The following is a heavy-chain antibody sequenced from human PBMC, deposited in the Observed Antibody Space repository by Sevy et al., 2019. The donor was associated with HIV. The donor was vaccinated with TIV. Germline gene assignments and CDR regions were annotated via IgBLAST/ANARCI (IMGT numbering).Heavy chain of an antibody. CDR1: GGSISSSSYY. J-gene: IGHJ6*02. CDR2: IYYSGGT. D-gene: IGHD1-26*01. CDR3: ARHVGSGSYHYGMDV. Sequence: SETLSLTCTVSGGSISSSSYYWGWIRQPPGKGLEWIGSIYYSGGTYYNPSLKSRVTISVDTSKNQFSLKLSSVTAADTAVYYCARHVGSGSYHYGMDVWGQGTTVTVSS. V-gene: IGHV4-39*01.